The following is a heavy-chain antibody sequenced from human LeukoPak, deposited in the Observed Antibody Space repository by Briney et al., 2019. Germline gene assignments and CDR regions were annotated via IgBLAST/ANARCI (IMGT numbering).Heavy chain of an antibody. CDR1: GFTFSSYA. Sequence: PGGSLRLSCAASGFTFSSYAMSWVRQAPGKGLEWVSAISGSGGSTYSADSVKGRFTISRDNSKNTLYLQMNSRRAEDTAVYECASRMAKANFDYWGQGTLVTVSS. J-gene: IGHJ4*02. D-gene: IGHD5-24*01. CDR2: ISGSGGST. CDR3: ASRMAKANFDY. V-gene: IGHV3-23*01.